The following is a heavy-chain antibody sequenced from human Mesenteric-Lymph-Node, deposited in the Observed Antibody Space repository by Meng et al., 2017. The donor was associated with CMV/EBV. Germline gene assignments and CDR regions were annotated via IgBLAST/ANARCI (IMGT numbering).Heavy chain of an antibody. J-gene: IGHJ6*02. CDR3: ARRGYCSSNSCPDYYYAMDV. CDR2: IVVGSGNT. CDR1: GFTFTSSA. V-gene: IGHV1-58*01. Sequence: SVKVSCKASGFTFTSSAVQWVRQARGQRLEWIGWIVVGSGNTNYAQKFQERVTITRDMSTSTAYMELSSLRSEDTAVYYCARRGYCSSNSCPDYYYAMDVWGQGTTVTVSS. D-gene: IGHD2-2*01.